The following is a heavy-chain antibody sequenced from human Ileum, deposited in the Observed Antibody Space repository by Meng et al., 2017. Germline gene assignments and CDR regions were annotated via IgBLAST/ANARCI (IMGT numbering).Heavy chain of an antibody. D-gene: IGHD2-21*02. V-gene: IGHV4-34*02. CDR1: GGSFSHYD. Sequence: HVQLQQWGAGLLKPSETLSLTCALYGGSFSHYDWNWIRQFPGKGLAWIGQINHSGSSSYNPSLSSRVTISADMSKSQSSLKLSSVTAADTAVYYCRLAYCIGDCGDYWGQGTLVTVSS. J-gene: IGHJ4*02. CDR3: RLAYCIGDCGDY. CDR2: INHSGSS.